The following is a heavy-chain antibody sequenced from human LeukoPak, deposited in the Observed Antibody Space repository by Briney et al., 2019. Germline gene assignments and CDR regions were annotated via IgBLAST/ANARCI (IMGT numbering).Heavy chain of an antibody. CDR3: ARDLPTVAPYYFETGDAFDI. Sequence: GGSLRLFCAASGFTFSAYFMGWIRQAPGKGLEWVSVIYSGGSTYYADSVKGRFTISRDNSKNTLYLQMNSLRAEDTAVYYCARDLPTVAPYYFETGDAFDIWGQGTMVTVSS. CDR1: GFTFSAYF. D-gene: IGHD2/OR15-2a*01. V-gene: IGHV3-66*01. J-gene: IGHJ3*02. CDR2: IYSGGST.